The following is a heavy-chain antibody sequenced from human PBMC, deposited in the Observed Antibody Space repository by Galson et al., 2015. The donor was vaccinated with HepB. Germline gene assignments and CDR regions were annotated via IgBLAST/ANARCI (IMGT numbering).Heavy chain of an antibody. J-gene: IGHJ3*02. CDR3: ARDARYAFEM. CDR2: ISTNSGNT. V-gene: IGHV1-18*01. CDR1: GYTFTRNG. D-gene: IGHD6-6*01. Sequence: SVKVSCKASGYTFTRNGISWVRQAPGQGLEWMGWISTNSGNTYYAQKFQDRLIMTTERSTSTAYMELRSLTSDDTAFYYCARDARYAFEMWGQGTMVTVS.